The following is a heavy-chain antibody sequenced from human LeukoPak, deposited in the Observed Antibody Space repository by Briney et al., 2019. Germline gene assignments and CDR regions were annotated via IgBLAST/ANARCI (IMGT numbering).Heavy chain of an antibody. D-gene: IGHD6-19*01. J-gene: IGHJ4*02. Sequence: ASVKVSCKASGYTFSGYYMHWVRQAPGQGLEWMGWINPNSGGTKYAQKLQGRVTMTTDTSTSTAYMELRSLMSDDTAVYYCARDLSAVAGEYYFDYWGQGTLVTVSS. V-gene: IGHV1-2*02. CDR2: INPNSGGT. CDR1: GYTFSGYY. CDR3: ARDLSAVAGEYYFDY.